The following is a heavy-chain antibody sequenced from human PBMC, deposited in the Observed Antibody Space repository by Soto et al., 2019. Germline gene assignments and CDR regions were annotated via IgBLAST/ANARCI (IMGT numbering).Heavy chain of an antibody. CDR1: GGSISSYY. V-gene: IGHV4-59*01. Sequence: QVQLQESGPGLVKPPETLSLTCTVSGGSISSYYWSWIRQPPGKGLEWIGYIYYSGSTNYNPSLKSRVTISVDTSKNQFSLKRSSVTAADTAVYYCARVYGDHFDYWGQGILVTVSS. J-gene: IGHJ4*02. D-gene: IGHD4-17*01. CDR3: ARVYGDHFDY. CDR2: IYYSGST.